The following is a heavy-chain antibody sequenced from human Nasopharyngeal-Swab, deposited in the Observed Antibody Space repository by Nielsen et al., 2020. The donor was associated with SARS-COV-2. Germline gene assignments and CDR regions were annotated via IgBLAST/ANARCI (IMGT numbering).Heavy chain of an antibody. CDR2: INPSGGST. D-gene: IGHD2-2*03. CDR3: ARGPPGYCSSTSCSYYYYYMDV. Sequence: ASVKVSCKASGYTFTSYYMHWVRQAPGQGLEWMGIINPSGGSTSYAQKFQGRVTMTRDTSTSTVYMELSSLRSEDTAVYYCARGPPGYCSSTSCSYYYYYMDVWGKGTTVTVPS. J-gene: IGHJ6*03. CDR1: GYTFTSYY. V-gene: IGHV1-46*01.